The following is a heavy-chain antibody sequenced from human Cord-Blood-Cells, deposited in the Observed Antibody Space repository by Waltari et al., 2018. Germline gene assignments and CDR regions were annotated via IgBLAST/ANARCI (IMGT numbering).Heavy chain of an antibody. Sequence: QVQLVESGGGVVQPGRSLRLSCAASGFTFSSYAMHWVRQAPGKGLEWVAVITYDGSNKYYAEAVKGRFTISRDNSKNTLYLQMNSLRAEDTAVYYCARGGDRGFDYWGQGTLVTVSS. CDR3: ARGGDRGFDY. V-gene: IGHV3-30-3*01. CDR1: GFTFSSYA. CDR2: ITYDGSNK. D-gene: IGHD3-10*01. J-gene: IGHJ4*02.